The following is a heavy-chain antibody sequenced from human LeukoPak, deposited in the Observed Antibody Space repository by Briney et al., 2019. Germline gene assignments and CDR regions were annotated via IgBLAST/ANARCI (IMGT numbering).Heavy chain of an antibody. J-gene: IGHJ6*03. CDR3: AKAFVDIVVVPAAPYYYYYMDV. V-gene: IGHV3-23*01. Sequence: GGSLRLSCAASGFTFSSYGMSWVRQAPGKGLEWVSAISGSGGSTYYADSVKGRFTISRDNSKNTLYLQMNSLRAEDTAAYYCAKAFVDIVVVPAAPYYYYYMDVWGKGTTVTISS. CDR2: ISGSGGST. D-gene: IGHD2-2*01. CDR1: GFTFSSYG.